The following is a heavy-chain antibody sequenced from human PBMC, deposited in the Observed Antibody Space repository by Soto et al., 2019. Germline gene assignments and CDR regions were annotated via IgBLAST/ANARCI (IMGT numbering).Heavy chain of an antibody. CDR2: ISSDGKNQ. CDR3: AKERGVLDAFDI. V-gene: IGHV3-30*18. D-gene: IGHD3-10*01. J-gene: IGHJ3*02. Sequence: QVQLVESGGVVVQPGRSLRLSCAASGFTSSSFVIHWVRQAPGKGLEWLAVISSDGKNQYYADSVKGRFTISRDNSKNTLYLQVNSLRAEDTAVYFCAKERGVLDAFDIWGQGTMVTVSS. CDR1: GFTSSSFV.